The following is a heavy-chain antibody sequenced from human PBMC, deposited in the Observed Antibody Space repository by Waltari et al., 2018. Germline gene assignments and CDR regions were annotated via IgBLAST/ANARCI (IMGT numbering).Heavy chain of an antibody. J-gene: IGHJ4*02. CDR1: GYTFTSYA. Sequence: VQLVQSGAEVKKPGASVKVSCTASGYTFTSYAMHWVRQAPGQRLEWMGWINAGNGNTKYSQKFQGRVTITRDTSASTAYMELSSLRSEDTAVYYCARDGGPGGYSGRTEFDYWGQGTLVTVSS. CDR2: INAGNGNT. CDR3: ARDGGPGGYSGRTEFDY. V-gene: IGHV1-3*01. D-gene: IGHD1-26*01.